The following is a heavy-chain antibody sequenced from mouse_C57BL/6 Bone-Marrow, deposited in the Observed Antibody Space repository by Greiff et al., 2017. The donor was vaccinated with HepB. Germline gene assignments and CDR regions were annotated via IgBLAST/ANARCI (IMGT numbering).Heavy chain of an antibody. V-gene: IGHV3-6*01. CDR1: GYSITSGYY. Sequence: EVKLMESGPGLVKPSQSLSLTCSVTGYSITSGYYWNWIRQFPGNKLEWMGYISYDGSNNYNPSLKNRISITRDTSKNQFFLKLNSVTTEDTATYYCARDWELSYYFDYWGQGTTLTVSS. J-gene: IGHJ2*01. CDR2: ISYDGSN. CDR3: ARDWELSYYFDY. D-gene: IGHD4-1*01.